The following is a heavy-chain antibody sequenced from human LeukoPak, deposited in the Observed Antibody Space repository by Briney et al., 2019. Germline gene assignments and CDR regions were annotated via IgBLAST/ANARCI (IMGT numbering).Heavy chain of an antibody. J-gene: IGHJ4*02. CDR1: GFTFSSYG. CDR3: AKEAYYYDSSGYYVGDYFDY. Sequence: GGSLRLSCAASGFTFSSYGMSWVRQAPRKGLEWVSAISGSGGSTYYADSVKGRFTISTDNSKNTLYMQMNSLRAEDTAVYYCAKEAYYYDSSGYYVGDYFDYWGQGTLVTVSS. V-gene: IGHV3-23*01. D-gene: IGHD3-22*01. CDR2: ISGSGGST.